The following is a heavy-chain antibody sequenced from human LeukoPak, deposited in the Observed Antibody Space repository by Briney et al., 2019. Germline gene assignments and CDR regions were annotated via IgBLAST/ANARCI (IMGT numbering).Heavy chain of an antibody. Sequence: TGGSLRPSCAASGFTFSSYAMSWVRQAPGRGREWVSAFSGSGGSTYYADSGEGRFTTSRDNSKNTLYLQMNSLRAEDTAVYYCAKSRYYYDRVGAFDIWGQGTMVTVSS. V-gene: IGHV3-23*01. D-gene: IGHD3-22*01. CDR1: GFTFSSYA. CDR2: FSGSGGST. CDR3: AKSRYYYDRVGAFDI. J-gene: IGHJ3*02.